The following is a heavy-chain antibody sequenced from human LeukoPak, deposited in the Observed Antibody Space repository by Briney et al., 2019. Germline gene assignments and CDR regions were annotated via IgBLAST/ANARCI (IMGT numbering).Heavy chain of an antibody. J-gene: IGHJ6*04. Sequence: GGSLRLSCAASGFTFSTYAMSWVRQAPGKGLEWVSAISGSGGSTYYADSVKGRFTISRDNSKNTLYLQMNSLRAEDTAVYYCAKRDVVVAATFYYGTDVWGKGTTVTVSS. CDR1: GFTFSTYA. CDR3: AKRDVVVAATFYYGTDV. V-gene: IGHV3-23*01. CDR2: ISGSGGST. D-gene: IGHD2-15*01.